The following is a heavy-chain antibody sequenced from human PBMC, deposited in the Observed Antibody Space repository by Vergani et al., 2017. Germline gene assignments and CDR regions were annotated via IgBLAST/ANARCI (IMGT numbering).Heavy chain of an antibody. V-gene: IGHV1-58*02. D-gene: IGHD1-26*01. CDR1: GFTFTSSA. J-gene: IGHJ6*02. CDR3: AADRGSYPGMDV. CDR2: IVVGSGNT. Sequence: QMQLVQSGPEVKKPGTSVKVSCKASGFTFTSSAMQWVRQARGQRLEWLGWIVVGSGNTNYAQKFQERVTITRDMSTRTAYMELSSLRSDDTAVYYCAADRGSYPGMDVWGQGTTVTVSS.